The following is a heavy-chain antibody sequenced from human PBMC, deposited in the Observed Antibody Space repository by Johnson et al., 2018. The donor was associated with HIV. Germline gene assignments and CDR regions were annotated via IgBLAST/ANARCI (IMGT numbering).Heavy chain of an antibody. J-gene: IGHJ3*02. V-gene: IGHV3-30*02. D-gene: IGHD1-26*01. CDR3: AKDLGDAVGTTHDAFDI. CDR2: IRYDGTNT. Sequence: QVQLVESGGGVVRPGESLRVSCEASTFPFRSYAMHWVRQPPGKGPEWVASIRYDGTNTLYADSVKDRFTISRDNSKNTLYLQMNSLRAEDTAVYYCAKDLGDAVGTTHDAFDIWGQGTMVTVSS. CDR1: TFPFRSYA.